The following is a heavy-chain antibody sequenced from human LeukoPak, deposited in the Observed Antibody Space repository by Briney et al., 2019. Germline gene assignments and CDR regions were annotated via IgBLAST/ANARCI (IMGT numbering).Heavy chain of an antibody. CDR2: IFYSGSA. CDR3: ARLRSSSTPPPPHYYYGLDV. Sequence: PSETLSLTCTVSGGSINDFYWTWIRQPPGKGLEWIGYIFYSGSANSNPSLESRVTISVDTSKNQFSLKLSSVTAADTAAYYCARLRSSSTPPPPHYYYGLDVWGQGTTVIVSS. CDR1: GGSINDFY. D-gene: IGHD2-2*01. V-gene: IGHV4-59*01. J-gene: IGHJ6*02.